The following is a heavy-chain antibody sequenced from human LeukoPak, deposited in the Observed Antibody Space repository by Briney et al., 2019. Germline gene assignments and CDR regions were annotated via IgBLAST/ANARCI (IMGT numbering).Heavy chain of an antibody. D-gene: IGHD5-24*01. J-gene: IGHJ6*02. Sequence: KSSETLSLTCTVSGGSISSYYWSWIRQPPGKGLEWIGYIYYSGSTNYNPSLKSRVTISVDTSKNQFSLKLSSVTAADTAVYYCAREMATIITSHYYGMDVWGQGTTVTVSS. CDR2: IYYSGST. V-gene: IGHV4-59*01. CDR1: GGSISSYY. CDR3: AREMATIITSHYYGMDV.